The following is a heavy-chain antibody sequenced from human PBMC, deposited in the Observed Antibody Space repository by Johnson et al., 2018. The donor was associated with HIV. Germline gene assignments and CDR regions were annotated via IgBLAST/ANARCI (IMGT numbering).Heavy chain of an antibody. Sequence: VQLVESGGGVVQPGGSLRLSCAASGFTFSTFCMHWVRQAPGKGLEWVSFKRYDGSNKYYADFVKGRFTTSRDNSKNTLYLQMNSLRAEDTAVYYCARGGIRGYSYGPGAFDIWGQGTMVTVSS. CDR3: ARGGIRGYSYGPGAFDI. J-gene: IGHJ3*02. V-gene: IGHV3-30*02. CDR1: GFTFSTFC. CDR2: KRYDGSNK. D-gene: IGHD5-18*01.